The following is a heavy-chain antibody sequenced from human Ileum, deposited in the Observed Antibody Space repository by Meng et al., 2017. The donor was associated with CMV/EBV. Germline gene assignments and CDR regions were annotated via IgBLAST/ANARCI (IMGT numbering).Heavy chain of an antibody. J-gene: IGHJ4*02. Sequence: QVHLVQSGAEVKKPGASVKVSCKASGYTLSTYHMHWLRQAPGQGLEWMGVINPTNGGTDYAQQFQGRVTMTTDTSTNTVYLELSSLTSDDTAVYYCARVLVAGGAEYHYWGQGTLVTVSS. CDR1: GYTLSTYH. D-gene: IGHD6-19*01. V-gene: IGHV1-46*01. CDR3: ARVLVAGGAEYHY. CDR2: INPTNGGT.